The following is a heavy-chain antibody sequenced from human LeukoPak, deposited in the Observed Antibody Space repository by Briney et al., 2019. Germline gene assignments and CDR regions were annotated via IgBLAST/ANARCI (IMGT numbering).Heavy chain of an antibody. J-gene: IGHJ4*02. D-gene: IGHD2-21*02. CDR1: GFTVSSNY. V-gene: IGHV3-66*01. CDR2: IYSGGST. CDR3: AKDHANTPVVTN. Sequence: GGSLRLSCAASGFTVSSNYMSWVRQAPGKGLEWVSVIYSGGSTYYADSVKGRFTISRDNSKNTLYLQMNSLRAEDTAVYYCAKDHANTPVVTNWGQGILVSVSS.